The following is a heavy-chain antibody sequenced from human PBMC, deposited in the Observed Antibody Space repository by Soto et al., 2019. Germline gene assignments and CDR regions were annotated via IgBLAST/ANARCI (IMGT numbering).Heavy chain of an antibody. V-gene: IGHV3-23*01. J-gene: IGHJ4*02. Sequence: GGSLRLSCAASGFTFSSYAMSWVRQAPGKGLEWVSGISNSGGNTYYADSVKGRFTISRDNSKNTLYLQMNSLRAEDTAVYHCAKARYYDSTGYLYYFDYRGQGTLVAVSS. CDR3: AKARYYDSTGYLYYFDY. CDR2: ISNSGGNT. D-gene: IGHD3-22*01. CDR1: GFTFSSYA.